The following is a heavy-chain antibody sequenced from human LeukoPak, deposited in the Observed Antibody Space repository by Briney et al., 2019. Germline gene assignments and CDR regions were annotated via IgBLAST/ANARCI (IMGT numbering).Heavy chain of an antibody. CDR3: TTGYTSASHDGY. CDR2: IKRRTDGGTS. J-gene: IGHJ4*02. Sequence: GGSLRPSCAASGFTFSAYNMIWVRQAPGKGLEWVGLIKRRTDGGTSNYAAPVKGRFAISRDDSEDTLFLQMDSLKSEDTGVYYCTTGYTSASHDGYWGQGTLVTVSS. D-gene: IGHD2-15*01. V-gene: IGHV3-15*06. CDR1: GFTFSAYN.